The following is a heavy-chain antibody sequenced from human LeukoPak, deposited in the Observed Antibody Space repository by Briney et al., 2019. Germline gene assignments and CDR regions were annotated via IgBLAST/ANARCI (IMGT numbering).Heavy chain of an antibody. V-gene: IGHV4-34*01. CDR2: INHSGST. D-gene: IGHD3-22*01. Sequence: SETLSLTCAVYGGSFSGYYWSWIRQPPGKGLEWIGEINHSGSTNYNPSLKSQVTISVDTSKNQFSLKLSSVTAADTAVYYCARDRSTLTYYYDSSGYPNPLFDYWGQGTLVTVSS. J-gene: IGHJ4*02. CDR1: GGSFSGYY. CDR3: ARDRSTLTYYYDSSGYPNPLFDY.